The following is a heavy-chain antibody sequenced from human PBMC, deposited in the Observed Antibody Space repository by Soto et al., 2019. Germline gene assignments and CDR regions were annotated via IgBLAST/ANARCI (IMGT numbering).Heavy chain of an antibody. J-gene: IGHJ5*02. V-gene: IGHV4-38-2*02. D-gene: IGHD6-13*01. CDR3: ARERSFARPAGWFEP. CDR1: GYSMTSGFY. CDR2: VYHSGAT. Sequence: PSETLSLTCAVSGYSMTSGFYWGWIRQTPGKGLEWIGSVYHSGATYYNPSLQSRVSISVDTSKSQFSLKLISASAADTGTYYCARERSFARPAGWFEPWGQGTQVTVSS.